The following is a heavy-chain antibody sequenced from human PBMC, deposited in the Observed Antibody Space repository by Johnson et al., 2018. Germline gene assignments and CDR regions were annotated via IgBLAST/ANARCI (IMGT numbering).Heavy chain of an antibody. CDR3: AKDGGPDYYYYYLDV. V-gene: IGHV3-30*04. CDR2: ISYDGSKK. J-gene: IGHJ6*03. CDR1: GFTFSSHA. D-gene: IGHD3-3*01. Sequence: QVQLVESGGGVVQPGRSLRLSCAASGFTFSSHAMHWVRQAPGKGLEWVAVISYDGSKKYYADSVKGRFTISRDNSKNTLYLQMNSLRAEDTAVYYCAKDGGPDYYYYYLDVWGKGTTVTVSS.